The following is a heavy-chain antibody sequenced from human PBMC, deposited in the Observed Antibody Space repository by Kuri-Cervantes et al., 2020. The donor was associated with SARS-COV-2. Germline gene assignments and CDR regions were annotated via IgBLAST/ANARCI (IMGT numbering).Heavy chain of an antibody. CDR1: GGTFSSYA. V-gene: IGHV3-23*01. Sequence: SCKASGGTFSSYAMSWVRQAPGKGLEWVSAISGSGGSTYYADSVKGRFTISRDNSKNTLYLQMNSLRAEDTAVYYCARDRSTHYFDYWGQGTLVTVSS. CDR2: ISGSGGST. CDR3: ARDRSTHYFDY. J-gene: IGHJ4*02.